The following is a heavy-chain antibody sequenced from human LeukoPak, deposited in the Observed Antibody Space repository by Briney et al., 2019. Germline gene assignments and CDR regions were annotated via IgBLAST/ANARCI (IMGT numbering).Heavy chain of an antibody. J-gene: IGHJ4*02. Sequence: GGSLRLSCAASGFTFSNYAMAWVRQAPGKGLEWVSGIRGSGGTPYYADSVKGRFTISRDNPKNTLYLQMNSLRAEDTAAYYCAKAVGYSGYQSFDYWGQGTLVTVSS. CDR1: GFTFSNYA. CDR3: AKAVGYSGYQSFDY. CDR2: IRGSGGTP. V-gene: IGHV3-23*01. D-gene: IGHD5-12*01.